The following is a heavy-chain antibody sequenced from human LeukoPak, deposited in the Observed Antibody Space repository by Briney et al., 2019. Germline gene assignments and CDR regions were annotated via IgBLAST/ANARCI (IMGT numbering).Heavy chain of an antibody. CDR2: ISAYNGNT. D-gene: IGHD1-14*01. V-gene: IGHV1-18*01. Sequence: ASVKVSCTASGYTFTSYGISWVRHAPGQGLEWMGWISAYNGNTNYAQKHQGRVTMTTDTSTSTTYMELRSLRSDDTAVYYCSRDRGIPYYFDYWGQGTLVTVSS. CDR3: SRDRGIPYYFDY. CDR1: GYTFTSYG. J-gene: IGHJ4*02.